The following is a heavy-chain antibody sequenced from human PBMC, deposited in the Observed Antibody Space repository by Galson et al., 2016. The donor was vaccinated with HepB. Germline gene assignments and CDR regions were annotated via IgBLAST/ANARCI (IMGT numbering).Heavy chain of an antibody. CDR2: INEDGSAK. J-gene: IGHJ6*02. CDR1: GFTFSSYW. CDR3: ARGRRYCTDGVCHPGMDV. Sequence: LRLSCAASGFTFSSYWMVWVRQAPGEGLEWVANINEDGSAKNYVDSVKGRFTISRDNAKNSLYLQMNSLRDEDTAVYYCARGRRYCTDGVCHPGMDVWGQGTTVTISS. D-gene: IGHD2-8*01. V-gene: IGHV3-7*01.